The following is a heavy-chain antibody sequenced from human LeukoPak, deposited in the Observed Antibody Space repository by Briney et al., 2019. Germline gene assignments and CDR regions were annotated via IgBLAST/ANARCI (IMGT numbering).Heavy chain of an antibody. D-gene: IGHD3-16*02. V-gene: IGHV3-23*01. J-gene: IGHJ4*02. CDR1: GITFSNYA. CDR2: INGHGDST. Sequence: PGGSLRLSCTASGITFSNYAMNWVRQAPGKGLEWVSIINGHGDSTNYADSVKGRFTISRDNSKNTLYLQMNSLRVDDTAVYYCATAPQTYRYLGYWGQGTLVTVSS. CDR3: ATAPQTYRYLGY.